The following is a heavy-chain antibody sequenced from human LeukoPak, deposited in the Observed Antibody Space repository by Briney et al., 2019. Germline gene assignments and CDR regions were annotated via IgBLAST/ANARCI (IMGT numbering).Heavy chain of an antibody. J-gene: IGHJ4*01. D-gene: IGHD3-10*01. CDR1: GGSISNYF. Sequence: SETLSLTCSVSGGSISNYFWSWIRQPPGKGLEWIGYIYYSGTTYFNPSLKGRVTMSVDTSKNQFSLKLSSVTAADTAVYYCARDSGISSRTDYWGQGTLVTVSS. V-gene: IGHV4-59*12. CDR3: ARDSGISSRTDY. CDR2: IYYSGTT.